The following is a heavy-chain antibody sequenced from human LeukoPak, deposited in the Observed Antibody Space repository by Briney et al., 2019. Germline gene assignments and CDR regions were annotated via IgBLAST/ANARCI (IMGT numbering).Heavy chain of an antibody. CDR2: ISNNGGYT. CDR3: ARVKLSIAAFDY. Sequence: GGSLRLSCAASGFTFSSSAMSWVRQAPGKGLEWVSAISNNGGYTYYADSVQGRFTISRDNSKSTLCLQMNSLRAEDTAVYYCARVKLSIAAFDYWGQGTLVTVSS. V-gene: IGHV3-23*01. D-gene: IGHD6-25*01. CDR1: GFTFSSSA. J-gene: IGHJ4*02.